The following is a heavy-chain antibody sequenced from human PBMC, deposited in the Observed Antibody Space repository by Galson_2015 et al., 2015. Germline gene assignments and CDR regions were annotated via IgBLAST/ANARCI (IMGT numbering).Heavy chain of an antibody. D-gene: IGHD2-15*01. CDR1: GDSISSRSYY. CDR2: VYYSGST. Sequence: SETLSLTCTVSGDSISSRSYYWGWIRQPPGKGPEWIGSVYYSGSTYYNPSLKSRVTISVDTSKNQFSLRLSSVTAADTAVYYCARHGVVVAGSPHIFDPWGQGTLVTVSS. CDR3: ARHGVVVAGSPHIFDP. V-gene: IGHV4-39*01. J-gene: IGHJ5*02.